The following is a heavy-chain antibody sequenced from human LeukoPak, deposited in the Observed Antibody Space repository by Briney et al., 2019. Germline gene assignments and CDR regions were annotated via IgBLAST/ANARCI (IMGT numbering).Heavy chain of an antibody. J-gene: IGHJ4*02. V-gene: IGHV4-59*11. D-gene: IGHD7-27*01. CDR2: IYYSGST. Sequence: KPSETLSLTCTVSGGSISSHYWSWIRQPPGKGLEFIGYIYYSGSTNHNPSLKSRVTILVDTSKNQFSLKLRSVTAADTAVYYCARVNWGSSYFDYWGQGTLVTVSS. CDR3: ARVNWGSSYFDY. CDR1: GGSISSHY.